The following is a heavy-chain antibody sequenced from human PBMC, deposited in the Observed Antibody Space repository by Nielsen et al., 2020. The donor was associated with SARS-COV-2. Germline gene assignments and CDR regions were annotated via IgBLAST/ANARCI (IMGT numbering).Heavy chain of an antibody. Sequence: GESLMISCAASGFTFSSYAMHWVRQAPGKGLEWVAVISYDGSNDYYADSVRGRFTISRDNSKNTLFLQMNSLRAEDTAVYYCARGNGWGSYFDHWGQGTLVTVSS. CDR2: ISYDGSND. V-gene: IGHV3-30-3*01. J-gene: IGHJ4*02. D-gene: IGHD7-27*01. CDR1: GFTFSSYA. CDR3: ARGNGWGSYFDH.